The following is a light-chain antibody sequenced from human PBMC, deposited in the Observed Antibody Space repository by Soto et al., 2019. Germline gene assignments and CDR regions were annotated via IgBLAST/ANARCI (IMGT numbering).Light chain of an antibody. CDR2: EVS. Sequence: QSVLTQPPSASGSPGQSVTISCTGSSSDVGGYNYVSWYQQHPGKAPKLMIYEVSKRPSGVPDRLSGSKSGNTASLTVSGLQAEDEADYYCSSYGGSHTVVFGGGTKLTVL. J-gene: IGLJ2*01. CDR3: SSYGGSHTVV. V-gene: IGLV2-8*01. CDR1: SSDVGGYNY.